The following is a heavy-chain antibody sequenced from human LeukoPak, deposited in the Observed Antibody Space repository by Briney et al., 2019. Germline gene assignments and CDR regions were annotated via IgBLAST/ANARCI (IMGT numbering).Heavy chain of an antibody. CDR1: GYTFTSYD. V-gene: IGHV1-8*01. CDR3: ARGPKCSGGSCSVYWFDP. CDR2: MNPNSGNT. D-gene: IGHD2-15*01. J-gene: IGHJ5*02. Sequence: ASVKVSCKASGYTFTSYDINWVRQATGQGLEWMGWMNPNSGNTGYAQKFQGRVTMTRNTSISTAYMELSSLRSEDTAVYYCARGPKCSGGSCSVYWFDPRGQGTLVTVSS.